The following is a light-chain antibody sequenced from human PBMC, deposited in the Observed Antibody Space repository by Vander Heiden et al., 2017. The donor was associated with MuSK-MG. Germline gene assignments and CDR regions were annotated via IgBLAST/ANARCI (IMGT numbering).Light chain of an antibody. CDR3: QQRTNWPIT. Sequence: IVLTQSPGTLSLSPGQRATLSCRASQSVSSYLAWFQQKPGQAPRLLIYDASNRATGIPGRFSGSGSGTDFTLTITSLEPEDFAVYYCQQRTNWPITFGQGTRLEIK. J-gene: IGKJ5*01. V-gene: IGKV3-11*01. CDR2: DAS. CDR1: QSVSSY.